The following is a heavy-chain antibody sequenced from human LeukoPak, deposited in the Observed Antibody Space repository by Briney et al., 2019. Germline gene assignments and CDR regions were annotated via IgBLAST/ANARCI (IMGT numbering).Heavy chain of an antibody. V-gene: IGHV4-59*08. J-gene: IGHJ6*02. CDR2: IYYTGTT. CDR3: ARGSYDSSGYYYYYYGMDV. CDR1: GGSISHYY. D-gene: IGHD3-22*01. Sequence: SETLSLTCTVSGGSISHYYWSWIRQPPGKGPEWIGYIYYTGTTNYNPSLKSRVTISVDTSKNQFSLKLSSVTAADTAVYYCARGSYDSSGYYYYYYGMDVWGQGTTVTVSS.